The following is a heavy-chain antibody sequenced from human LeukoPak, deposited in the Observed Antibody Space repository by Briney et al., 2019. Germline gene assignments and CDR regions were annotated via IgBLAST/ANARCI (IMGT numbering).Heavy chain of an antibody. Sequence: SETLSLTCTVSGGSISSYYWSWVRQPPGKGLEWIGYVSYSGSTDYNPSLKSRVIISIDPSKNQFSLKLSSVTAADTAIYYCVKDNGRWFDPWGQGTLVIVSS. J-gene: IGHJ5*02. V-gene: IGHV4-59*01. CDR1: GGSISSYY. CDR3: VKDNGRWFDP. CDR2: VSYSGST. D-gene: IGHD1-26*01.